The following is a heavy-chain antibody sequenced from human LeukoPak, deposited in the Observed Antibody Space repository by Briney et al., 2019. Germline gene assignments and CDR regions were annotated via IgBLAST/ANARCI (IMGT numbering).Heavy chain of an antibody. CDR3: VKGTVATAVPNWFDP. Sequence: GGSLRLSCSASGFTFSSYAMHWVRQAPGKGLEYVSAISTNGGSTYYADSVKGRFTISRDNSKNALYLQMSSLRGEDTAVYYCVKGTVATAVPNWFDPWGQGTLVTVSS. CDR2: ISTNGGST. V-gene: IGHV3-64D*09. J-gene: IGHJ5*02. D-gene: IGHD4-23*01. CDR1: GFTFSSYA.